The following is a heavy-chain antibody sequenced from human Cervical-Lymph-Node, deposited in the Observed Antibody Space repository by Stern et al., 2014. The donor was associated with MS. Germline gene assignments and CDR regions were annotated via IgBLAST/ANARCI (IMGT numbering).Heavy chain of an antibody. J-gene: IGHJ4*02. Sequence: HVQLQESGPGLVKPSQTLSLTCTVSGGSISSGGYYLSWIRQPPGKGLEWIGHIYYSGSNYYNPSLKSRVTISVDTSKNQFSLKLSSVTAADTAVYYCARVGRMATLYYFDYWGQGTLVTVSS. CDR1: GGSISSGGYY. V-gene: IGHV4-31*03. CDR2: IYYSGSN. D-gene: IGHD4-23*01. CDR3: ARVGRMATLYYFDY.